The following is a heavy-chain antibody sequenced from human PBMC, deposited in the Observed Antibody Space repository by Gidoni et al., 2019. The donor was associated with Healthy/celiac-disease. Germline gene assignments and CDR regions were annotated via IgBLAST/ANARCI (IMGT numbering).Heavy chain of an antibody. J-gene: IGHJ4*02. CDR2: IYTSGST. D-gene: IGHD2-15*01. Sequence: QVQLQESGPGLVKPSQTLSLTCTVSGGSISSGSYYWSWIRQPAGKGLEWIGRIYTSGSTNYNPSLKSRVTISVDTSKNQFSLKLSSVTAADTAVYYCARLGYCSGGSCSIDYWGQGTLVTVSS. CDR3: ARLGYCSGGSCSIDY. V-gene: IGHV4-61*02. CDR1: GGSISSGSYY.